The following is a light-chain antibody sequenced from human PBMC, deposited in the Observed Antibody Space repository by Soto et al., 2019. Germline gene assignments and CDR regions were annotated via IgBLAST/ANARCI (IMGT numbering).Light chain of an antibody. J-gene: IGKJ4*01. CDR2: GAS. CDR1: QSFSST. Sequence: EIVMTQSPATLSVSPGERATLSCRASQSFSSTLAWSQQKPGQAPRLLIYGASTRATGIPARFSGSGSVTEFTLTISSLQSEDFAVYYCQQYNNLPPLTFGGGTKVHI. CDR3: QQYNNLPPLT. V-gene: IGKV3-15*01.